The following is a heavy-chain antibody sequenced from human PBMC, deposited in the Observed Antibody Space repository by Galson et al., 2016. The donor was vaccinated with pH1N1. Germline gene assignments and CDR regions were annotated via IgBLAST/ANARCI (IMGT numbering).Heavy chain of an antibody. V-gene: IGHV3-74*01. Sequence: SLRLSCAGSGYTFSAFWMHWVRHVPGKGLVWVSRISSDGTETFYTDSVRGRFTISRDNAKNTLYLDMASLTTDDTAVYYCTRDGTDWSNNIDFWGQGTLVTVSS. D-gene: IGHD3-9*01. CDR1: GYTFSAFW. CDR3: TRDGTDWSNNIDF. CDR2: ISSDGTET. J-gene: IGHJ4*02.